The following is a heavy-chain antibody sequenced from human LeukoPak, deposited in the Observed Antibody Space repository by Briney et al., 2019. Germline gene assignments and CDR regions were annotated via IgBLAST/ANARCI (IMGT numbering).Heavy chain of an antibody. V-gene: IGHV4-34*01. CDR1: GGSFSGYY. Sequence: PSETLSLTCAVYGGSFSGYYWSWIRQPPGKGLEWIGEINHSGSTNYNPSLKSRVTISVDTSKNQFSLKLSSVTAADTAVYYCARGSRFWSGYYEAGYWGQGTLVTVSS. J-gene: IGHJ4*02. CDR2: INHSGST. D-gene: IGHD3-3*01. CDR3: ARGSRFWSGYYEAGY.